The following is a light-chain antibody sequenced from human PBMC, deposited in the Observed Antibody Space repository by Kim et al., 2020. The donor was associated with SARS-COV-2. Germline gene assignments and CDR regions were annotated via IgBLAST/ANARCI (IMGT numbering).Light chain of an antibody. V-gene: IGLV3-1*01. Sequence: SYELTQPPSVSVSPGQTASITCSGDELGDKYVCWYQQKPGQSPVVVIYQDSKRPSGIPERFSGSNSGNTATLTISGTQALDEANYYCQAWDTSSVIIGGGTKVTVL. CDR2: QDS. CDR3: QAWDTSSVI. J-gene: IGLJ2*01. CDR1: ELGDKY.